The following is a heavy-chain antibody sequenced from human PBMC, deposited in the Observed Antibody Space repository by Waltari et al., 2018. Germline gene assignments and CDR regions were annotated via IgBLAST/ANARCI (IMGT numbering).Heavy chain of an antibody. J-gene: IGHJ6*02. Sequence: EVQLVESGGGLIQPGGSLRLSCAASGFTVSSNYMSWVRQAPGRGLEWVSVIYSGGSTYYADSVKGRFTISRDNSKNTLYLQMNSLRAEDTAVYYCARGSIAARPWYYYYGMDVWGQGTTVTVSS. V-gene: IGHV3-53*01. CDR2: IYSGGST. CDR3: ARGSIAARPWYYYYGMDV. CDR1: GFTVSSNY. D-gene: IGHD6-6*01.